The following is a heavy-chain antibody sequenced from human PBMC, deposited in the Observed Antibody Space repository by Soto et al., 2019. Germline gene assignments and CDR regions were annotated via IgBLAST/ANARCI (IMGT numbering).Heavy chain of an antibody. J-gene: IGHJ4*02. CDR3: GKDLVVGAMIVVVRPDY. D-gene: IGHD3-22*01. Sequence: QVQLVESGGGVVQPGRSLRLSCAASGFTFSSYGMHWVRQAPGKGLEWVAVISYDGSNKYYADSVKGRFTISRDNSKNRLYLQMSCLRVVDSAVYYCGKDLVVGAMIVVVRPDYWGQGTLVTVSS. CDR2: ISYDGSNK. CDR1: GFTFSSYG. V-gene: IGHV3-30*18.